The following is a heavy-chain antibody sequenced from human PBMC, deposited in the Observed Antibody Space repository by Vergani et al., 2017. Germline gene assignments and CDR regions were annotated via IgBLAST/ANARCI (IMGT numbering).Heavy chain of an antibody. CDR3: ARVLSGSSGWFDY. CDR2: ISYDGSNK. V-gene: IGHV3-30*03. Sequence: QVQLVESGGGVVQPGRSLRLSCAASGFTFSSYGMHWVRQAPGKGLEWVAVISYDGSNKYYADSVKGRFTISRDNSKNTLYLQMNSLRAEDTAVYYCARVLSGSSGWFDYWGQGTLVTVSS. J-gene: IGHJ4*02. CDR1: GFTFSSYG. D-gene: IGHD6-19*01.